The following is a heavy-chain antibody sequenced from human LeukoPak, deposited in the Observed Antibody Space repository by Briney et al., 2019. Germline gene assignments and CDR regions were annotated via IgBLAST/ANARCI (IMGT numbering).Heavy chain of an antibody. J-gene: IGHJ4*02. V-gene: IGHV3-64*01. D-gene: IGHD2-2*01. CDR3: AKDAEVVPAELYDY. Sequence: GGSLRLSCAASGFTFSSYAMHWVRQAPGKGLEYVSAISSNGGSTYYANSVKGRFTISRDNSKNTLYLQMNSLRAEDTAVYYCAKDAEVVPAELYDYWGQGTLVTVSS. CDR1: GFTFSSYA. CDR2: ISSNGGST.